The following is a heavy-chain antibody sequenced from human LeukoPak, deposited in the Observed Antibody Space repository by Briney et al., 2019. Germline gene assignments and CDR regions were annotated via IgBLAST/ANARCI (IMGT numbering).Heavy chain of an antibody. J-gene: IGHJ4*02. CDR3: VRSLGGHASGWHYFDY. CDR2: ISSGSGYI. D-gene: IGHD6-19*01. Sequence: PGGSLRLSCAASGFTFSSYSMNWVRQASGKGPEWLSSISSGSGYIEYADSVKGRFTISRDNAKNSLFLQLESLRVEDTAVYYCVRSLGGHASGWHYFDYWGQGALVTVSS. V-gene: IGHV3-21*06. CDR1: GFTFSSYS.